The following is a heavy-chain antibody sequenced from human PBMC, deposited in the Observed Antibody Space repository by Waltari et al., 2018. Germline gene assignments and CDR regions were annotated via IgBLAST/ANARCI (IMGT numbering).Heavy chain of an antibody. CDR3: ARDPGVVGETYYFDY. J-gene: IGHJ4*02. Sequence: QVQLQESGPGLVKPSETLSLTCTVSGGSISSYYWSWIRQPPGKGLEWIGYIYYSGSTNYNPSLKSRVTISVDTSKNQFSLKLSSVTAADTAVYYCARDPGVVGETYYFDYWGQGTLVIVSS. CDR1: GGSISSYY. CDR2: IYYSGST. V-gene: IGHV4-59*01. D-gene: IGHD2-15*01.